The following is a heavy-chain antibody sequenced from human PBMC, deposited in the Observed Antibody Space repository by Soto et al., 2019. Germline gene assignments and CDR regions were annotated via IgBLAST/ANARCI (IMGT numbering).Heavy chain of an antibody. CDR2: INSDGSST. Sequence: GGSLRLSCAASGFTFSSYWMHWVRQAPGKGLVWVSRINSDGSSTSYADSVKGRFTISRDNAKNTLYLQMNSLRAEDTAVYYCAGGYCSSTSCYRTYYYYYMDVWGKGTTVTAP. CDR3: AGGYCSSTSCYRTYYYYYMDV. J-gene: IGHJ6*03. V-gene: IGHV3-74*01. CDR1: GFTFSSYW. D-gene: IGHD2-2*01.